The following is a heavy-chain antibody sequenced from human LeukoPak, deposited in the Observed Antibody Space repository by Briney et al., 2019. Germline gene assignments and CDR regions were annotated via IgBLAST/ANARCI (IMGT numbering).Heavy chain of an antibody. D-gene: IGHD3-3*01. V-gene: IGHV4-34*01. Sequence: PSETLSLTCAVYGGSFSGYYWSWIRQPPGKGLEWIGEINHSGSTNYNPSLKSRVTISVDTSKNQFSLKLSSVTAADTAVYYFATRESLFLEWLPQGDWGQGTLVTVSS. J-gene: IGHJ4*02. CDR2: INHSGST. CDR3: ATRESLFLEWLPQGD. CDR1: GGSFSGYY.